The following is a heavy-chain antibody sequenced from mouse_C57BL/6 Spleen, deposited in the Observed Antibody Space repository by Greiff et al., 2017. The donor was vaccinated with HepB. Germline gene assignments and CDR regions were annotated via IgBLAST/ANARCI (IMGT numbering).Heavy chain of an antibody. J-gene: IGHJ3*01. D-gene: IGHD4-1*01. CDR2: INPYNGGT. Sequence: EVQVVESGPVLVKPGASVKMSCKASGYKFTDYYMNWVKQSHGKSLEWIGVINPYNGGTSYNQKFKGKATLTVDKSSSTAYMELNSLTSEDSAVYYCAKNRDVSIWFAYWGQGTLVTVSA. V-gene: IGHV1-19*01. CDR1: GYKFTDYY. CDR3: AKNRDVSIWFAY.